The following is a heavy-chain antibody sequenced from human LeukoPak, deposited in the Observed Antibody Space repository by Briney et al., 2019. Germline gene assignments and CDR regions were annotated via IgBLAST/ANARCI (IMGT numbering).Heavy chain of an antibody. CDR1: GYSFNSYW. CDR3: AREAWGRDGYNSYYYYYGMDV. Sequence: GESLKISCKGSGYSFNSYWIGWVRQMPGKGLEWMGIIYPGDSDTRYSPSFQGQVTISADKSISTAYLQWSSLKASDTAMYYCAREAWGRDGYNSYYYYYGMDVWGQGTTVTVSS. J-gene: IGHJ6*02. D-gene: IGHD5-24*01. CDR2: IYPGDSDT. V-gene: IGHV5-51*01.